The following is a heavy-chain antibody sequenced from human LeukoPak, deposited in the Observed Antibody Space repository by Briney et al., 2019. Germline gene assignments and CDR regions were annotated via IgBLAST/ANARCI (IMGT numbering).Heavy chain of an antibody. CDR1: GGSISSYY. CDR2: IYTSGST. Sequence: SETLSLTCTVSGGSISSYYWSWIRQPAGKGLEWIGRIYTSGSTNYNPSLKSRVTMSVDTSRNQFSLKLSSVTAADTAVYYCARQRVGYCSSTSCPYFDYWGQGTLVTVSS. CDR3: ARQRVGYCSSTSCPYFDY. J-gene: IGHJ4*02. D-gene: IGHD2-2*01. V-gene: IGHV4-4*07.